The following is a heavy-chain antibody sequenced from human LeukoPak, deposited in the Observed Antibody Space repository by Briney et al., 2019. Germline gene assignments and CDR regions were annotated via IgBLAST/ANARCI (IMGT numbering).Heavy chain of an antibody. J-gene: IGHJ3*02. V-gene: IGHV3-66*01. CDR1: GFTVSSNY. D-gene: IGHD2-2*01. Sequence: AGSLRLSCAASGFTVSSNYMSWVRQAPGKGLEWVAVIYIGGSTSYADSVKGRFTISRDNSKNTLYLQMNSLRAEDTAVYYCARAYCTSTTCLLGFDIWGQGTLVTVSS. CDR2: IYIGGST. CDR3: ARAYCTSTTCLLGFDI.